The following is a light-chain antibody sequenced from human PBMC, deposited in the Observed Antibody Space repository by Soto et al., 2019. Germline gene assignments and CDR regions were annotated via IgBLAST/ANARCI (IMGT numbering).Light chain of an antibody. J-gene: IGLJ2*01. CDR1: SSDVGGYNY. Sequence: QSVLTQPASVSGSPGQSITISCTGTSSDVGGYNYVSWYQQHPGKAPKLMIYDVSNRPSGVSNRFSGSKSGNTAFLTISGLQAEDEDDYYCSSYTSSSTYVVFGGGTKLTVL. CDR3: SSYTSSSTYVV. CDR2: DVS. V-gene: IGLV2-14*01.